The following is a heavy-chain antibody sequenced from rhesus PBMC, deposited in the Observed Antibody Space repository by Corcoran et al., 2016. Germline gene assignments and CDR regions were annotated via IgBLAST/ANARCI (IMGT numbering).Heavy chain of an antibody. CDR3: ARGPYSSGYDY. V-gene: IGHV4S10*01. J-gene: IGHJ4*01. CDR1: GGSIRDSYR. CDR2: IYGSSMGT. Sequence: QVQLQESGPGVVKPSETLSLTCAVSGGSIRDSYRWSWIRQPPGKGLEGIGYIYGSSMGTNYNPSLKSRVTISQDTSQNQCCLKLRSVTATDTAGYDCARGPYSSGYDYWSQGVLVTVSS. D-gene: IGHD6-31*01.